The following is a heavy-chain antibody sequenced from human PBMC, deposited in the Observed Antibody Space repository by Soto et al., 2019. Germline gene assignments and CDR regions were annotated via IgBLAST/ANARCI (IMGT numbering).Heavy chain of an antibody. D-gene: IGHD2-15*01. CDR3: AREKYRYCSGGSCYYYYGMDV. CDR1: GFTFSSYG. Sequence: QVQLVESGGGVVQPGRSLRLSCAASGFTFSSYGMHWVRQAPGKGLEWVAVIWYDGSNKYYADSVKGRFTISRDNSKNTLYLHMNSLRAEDTAVYYCAREKYRYCSGGSCYYYYGMDVWGQGTTVTVSS. V-gene: IGHV3-33*01. CDR2: IWYDGSNK. J-gene: IGHJ6*02.